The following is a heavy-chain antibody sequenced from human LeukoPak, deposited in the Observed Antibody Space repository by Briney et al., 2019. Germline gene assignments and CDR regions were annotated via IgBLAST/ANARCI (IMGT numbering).Heavy chain of an antibody. CDR3: ARESPTYYYDTSGPEFDY. V-gene: IGHV4-59*01. Sequence: PSETLSLTCTVSGGSISSYYWSWIRQPPGKGLEWIGYVYYSGSTNYNPSLKSRVTISVDTSKNQFSLKLSSVTAADTAVYYCARESPTYYYDTSGPEFDYWGQGTLVTVSS. D-gene: IGHD3-22*01. CDR2: VYYSGST. J-gene: IGHJ4*02. CDR1: GGSISSYY.